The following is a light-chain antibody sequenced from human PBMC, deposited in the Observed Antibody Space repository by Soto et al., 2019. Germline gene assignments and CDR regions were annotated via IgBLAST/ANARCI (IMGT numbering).Light chain of an antibody. Sequence: QSVLAQPPSASGSPGQSVTISCTGSGSDIGAYNFVSWYQQHPGKAPKLMIFGVTERPSGVPDRFSGSKSGMTASLTVSGLQADDEAVYYCYSYAGRNIWVFGGGTKLTVL. CDR3: YSYAGRNIWV. V-gene: IGLV2-8*01. CDR1: GSDIGAYNF. CDR2: GVT. J-gene: IGLJ3*02.